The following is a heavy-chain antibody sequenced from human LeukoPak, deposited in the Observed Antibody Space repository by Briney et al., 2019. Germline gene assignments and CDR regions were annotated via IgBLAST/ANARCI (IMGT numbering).Heavy chain of an antibody. CDR3: AKKMVSGGTNWFDP. CDR1: GFTFSDYY. V-gene: IGHV3-23*01. CDR2: ISSSGGST. Sequence: PGGSLRLSCAASGFTFSDYYMSWIRQAPGKGLEWVSYISSSGGSTYYADSVKDRFTISRDNSKNTLYLQMNSLRAEDTAVYYCAKKMVSGGTNWFDPWGQGTLVTVSS. J-gene: IGHJ5*02. D-gene: IGHD6-13*01.